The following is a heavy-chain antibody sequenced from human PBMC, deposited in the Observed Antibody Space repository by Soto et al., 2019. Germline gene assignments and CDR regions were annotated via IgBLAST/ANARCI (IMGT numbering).Heavy chain of an antibody. CDR1: GGSISRGGYS. CDR2: VYHSGST. CDR3: AAGALVSKSY. J-gene: IGHJ4*02. D-gene: IGHD2-8*02. Sequence: QLQLQESGSGLVKPSQTLSLTCAVSGGSISRGGYSWIWIRQPPGKGLEWIGYVYHSGSTYYNPSLKSRVPRSVARPKHQFSLTVSSVTAAETAVYYCAAGALVSKSYWGQGPLVTVAS. V-gene: IGHV4-30-2*01.